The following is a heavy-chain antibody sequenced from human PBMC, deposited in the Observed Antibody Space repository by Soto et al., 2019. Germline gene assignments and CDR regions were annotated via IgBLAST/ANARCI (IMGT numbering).Heavy chain of an antibody. J-gene: IGHJ4*02. V-gene: IGHV3-23*01. Sequence: EVQLLESGGGLVQPGGSLRLSCAASGFTFSSYAMSWVRQAPGKGLEWVSAISGSGGSTYYADSVKGRFTISRDNSKNTRYLQMNSLRAEDAAVYYCANPNNFWSGYYPDYWGQGTLVTVSS. CDR3: ANPNNFWSGYYPDY. CDR1: GFTFSSYA. D-gene: IGHD3-3*01. CDR2: ISGSGGST.